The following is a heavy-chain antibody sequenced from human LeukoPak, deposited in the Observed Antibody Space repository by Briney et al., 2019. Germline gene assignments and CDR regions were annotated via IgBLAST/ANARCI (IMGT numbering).Heavy chain of an antibody. Sequence: SETLSLTCTVSGASITSYYWSWIRQPAGKGLEWIGRIYTSGSTNYNPSLKSRVTISVDTSKNQFSLKLSSVTAADTAVYYCAYPGNYYYGMDVWGQGTTVTVSS. CDR2: IYTSGST. CDR1: GASITSYY. CDR3: AYPGNYYYGMDV. J-gene: IGHJ6*02. V-gene: IGHV4-4*07.